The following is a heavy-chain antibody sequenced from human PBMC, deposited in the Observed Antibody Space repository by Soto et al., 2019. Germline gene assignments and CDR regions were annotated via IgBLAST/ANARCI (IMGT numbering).Heavy chain of an antibody. J-gene: IGHJ4*02. D-gene: IGHD3-22*01. V-gene: IGHV1-69*04. Sequence: GASVKVSCKASGGTFSSYTISWVRQAPGQGLEWMGRIIPILGIANYAQKFQGRVTITADKSTSTAYMELSSLRSEDTAVYYCARDRFPYYYDSSGPYDYWGQGTLVTVSS. CDR3: ARDRFPYYYDSSGPYDY. CDR2: IIPILGIA. CDR1: GGTFSSYT.